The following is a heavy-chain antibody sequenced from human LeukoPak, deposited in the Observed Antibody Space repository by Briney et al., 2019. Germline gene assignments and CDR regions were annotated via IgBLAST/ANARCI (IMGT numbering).Heavy chain of an antibody. CDR2: ISSSSSYI. V-gene: IGHV3-21*01. CDR1: GFTFSSYS. CDR3: ARVVTAKHSYWYFDL. D-gene: IGHD4-23*01. J-gene: IGHJ2*01. Sequence: GGCLSLSCAASGFTFSSYSMNWVGQAPGKGLEGVSSISSSSSYIYYADSVQGRFTIPRDNAKNSLYLQMNSLRAEDTAVYYCARVVTAKHSYWYFDLWGRGTLVTVSS.